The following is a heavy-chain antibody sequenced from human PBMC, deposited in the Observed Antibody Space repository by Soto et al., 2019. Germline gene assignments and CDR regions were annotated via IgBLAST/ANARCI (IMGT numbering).Heavy chain of an antibody. D-gene: IGHD6-6*01. Sequence: QVQLVQSGAEVKKPGASVKVSCKASGYTFTSYDINWVRQATGQGLEWMGWMNPNSGNTGYAQKFQGRVTMTRNTSIITAYMERSSLRSEDTAVYYCARRGLSRSSTFRYYYYGMDVWGQGTTVTVSS. J-gene: IGHJ6*02. CDR2: MNPNSGNT. CDR1: GYTFTSYD. CDR3: ARRGLSRSSTFRYYYYGMDV. V-gene: IGHV1-8*01.